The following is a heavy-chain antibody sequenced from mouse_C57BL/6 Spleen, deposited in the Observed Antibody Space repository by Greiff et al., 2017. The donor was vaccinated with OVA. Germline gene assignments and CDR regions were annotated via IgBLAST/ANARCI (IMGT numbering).Heavy chain of an antibody. Sequence: EVKVVESGGGLVKPGGSLKLSCAASGMHWVRQAPEKGLEWVAYISSGSSTIYYADTVKGRFTISRDNAKNTLFLQMTSLRSEDTAMYYCARAGELGYFDYWGQGTTLTVSS. D-gene: IGHD4-1*01. CDR3: ARAGELGYFDY. CDR1: G. V-gene: IGHV5-17*01. CDR2: ISSGSSTI. J-gene: IGHJ2*01.